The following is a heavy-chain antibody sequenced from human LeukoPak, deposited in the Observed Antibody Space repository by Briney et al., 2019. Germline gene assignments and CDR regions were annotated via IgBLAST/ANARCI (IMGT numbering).Heavy chain of an antibody. D-gene: IGHD6-13*01. J-gene: IGHJ4*02. V-gene: IGHV4-34*01. CDR3: ARVDSSSWYRSPVFDY. CDR2: INHSGST. CDR1: GGSFSGYY. Sequence: PSETLSLTCAVYGGSFSGYYWSWIRQPPGKGLEWIGEINHSGSTNYNPSLKSRVTISVDTSKNQFSLKLSSVTAADTAVYYCARVDSSSWYRSPVFDYWGQGTLVTVSS.